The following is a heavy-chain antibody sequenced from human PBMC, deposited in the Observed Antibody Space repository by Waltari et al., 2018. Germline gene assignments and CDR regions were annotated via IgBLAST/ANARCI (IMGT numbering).Heavy chain of an antibody. CDR3: AKGGVVPAAFDY. D-gene: IGHD2-2*01. J-gene: IGHJ4*02. V-gene: IGHV3-23*01. Sequence: EVQLLESGGGLVQPGGSLRLSCAASGFPFSSYAMSWVRQAPGEGREWVSTIGGRGGSTNYADSVKGRFTISRDNSKNTLYLQMNSLRAEDMAVYYCAKGGVVPAAFDYWGQGTLVTVSS. CDR1: GFPFSSYA. CDR2: IGGRGGST.